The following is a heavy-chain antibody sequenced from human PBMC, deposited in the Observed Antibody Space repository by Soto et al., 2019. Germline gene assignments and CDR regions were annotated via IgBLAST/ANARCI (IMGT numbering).Heavy chain of an antibody. CDR1: GGTFSSYT. D-gene: IGHD2-15*01. J-gene: IGHJ6*02. V-gene: IGHV1-69*02. CDR3: ARGRGGGVVAATTHGMDV. Sequence: QVQLVQSGAEVKKPGSSVKVSCKASGGTFSSYTISWVRQAPGQGLEWMGRIIPILGIANYAQKFQGRVTITADKSTSTAYMELSSLRSEDTAVYYCARGRGGGVVAATTHGMDVWGQGTTVTVSS. CDR2: IIPILGIA.